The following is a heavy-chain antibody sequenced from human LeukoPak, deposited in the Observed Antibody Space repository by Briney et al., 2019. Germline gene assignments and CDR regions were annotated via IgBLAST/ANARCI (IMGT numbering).Heavy chain of an antibody. CDR3: ARDPAECLRGSIYYYYMDV. CDR1: GRTFSTYA. CDR2: IIPMFGTT. V-gene: IGHV1-69*13. J-gene: IGHJ6*03. D-gene: IGHD1-14*01. Sequence: SVKVSCKASGRTFSTYAISWVRQAPGQALEWMGGIIPMFGTTNYAQKFQGRVTITADESTSTAYMELSSLRSGDTAVYYCARDPAECLRGSIYYYYMDVWGKGTTVTVSS.